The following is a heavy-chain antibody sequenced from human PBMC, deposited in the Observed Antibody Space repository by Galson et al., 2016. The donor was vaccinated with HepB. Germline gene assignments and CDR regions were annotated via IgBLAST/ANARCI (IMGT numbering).Heavy chain of an antibody. J-gene: IGHJ4*02. V-gene: IGHV3-74*01. D-gene: IGHD5-12*01. CDR1: GFTVSNYW. CDR2: INRGGNII. CDR3: VRGDDYSALGY. Sequence: SLRLSCAASGFTVSNYWMHWVRQAPGKGLVWVARINRGGNIITYADSVTGRFTISRDSARNSLYLQMNSPRAEDTAVYYCVRGDDYSALGYWGQGTLVTVSS.